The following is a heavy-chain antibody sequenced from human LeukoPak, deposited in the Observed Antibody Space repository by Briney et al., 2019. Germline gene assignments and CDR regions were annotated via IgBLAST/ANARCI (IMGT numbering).Heavy chain of an antibody. V-gene: IGHV3-30*04. D-gene: IGHD3-10*01. CDR1: GFTFSSYA. J-gene: IGHJ4*02. Sequence: GRSLRLSCAASGFTFSSYAMHWVRQAPGKGLEWVAVISYDGSNKYYADSVKGRFTISRDNSKNTLYLQMNSLRAEDTAVYYCARDPSGRILWFGELLSPPFDYWGQGTLVTVSS. CDR3: ARDPSGRILWFGELLSPPFDY. CDR2: ISYDGSNK.